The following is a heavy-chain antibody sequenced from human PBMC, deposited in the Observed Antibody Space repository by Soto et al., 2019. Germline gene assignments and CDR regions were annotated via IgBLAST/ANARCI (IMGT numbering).Heavy chain of an antibody. CDR1: GGSISSYY. J-gene: IGHJ5*02. D-gene: IGHD6-19*01. V-gene: IGHV4-59*01. CDR3: ARCIAVAGTQNWFDP. CDR2: IYYSGST. Sequence: SETLSLTCTVSGGSISSYYWSWIRQPPGKGLEWIGYIYYSGSTNYNPSLKSRVTISVDTSKNQFSLKLSSVTAADTAAYYCARCIAVAGTQNWFDPWGQGTLVTVSS.